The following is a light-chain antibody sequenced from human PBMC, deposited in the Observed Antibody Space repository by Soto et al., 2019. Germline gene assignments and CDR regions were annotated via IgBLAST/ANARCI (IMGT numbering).Light chain of an antibody. CDR1: SSNIGARFD. CDR3: QSYDSSLSSYV. CDR2: GNN. J-gene: IGLJ1*01. V-gene: IGLV1-40*01. Sequence: QSVLTQPPSVSGAPGQTVTIPCTGSSSNIGARFDVHWYQQFPGTAPKVLIYGNNIRPSGVPDRFSGSKSSTSASLTITGLQAEDEADYYCQSYDSSLSSYVFGIVTKLTVL.